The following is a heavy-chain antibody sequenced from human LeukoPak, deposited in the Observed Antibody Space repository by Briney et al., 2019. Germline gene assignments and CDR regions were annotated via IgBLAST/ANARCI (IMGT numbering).Heavy chain of an antibody. Sequence: SETLSLTCAVYGGSFSGYYWSWIRQPPGKGLEWIGEIDHSGSTNYNPSLKSRVTISVDTSKNQFSLKLSSVTAADTAVYYRARGRRENKYSSGWSTGGDYWGQGTLVTVSS. CDR2: IDHSGST. J-gene: IGHJ4*02. D-gene: IGHD6-19*01. CDR3: ARGRRENKYSSGWSTGGDY. V-gene: IGHV4-34*01. CDR1: GGSFSGYY.